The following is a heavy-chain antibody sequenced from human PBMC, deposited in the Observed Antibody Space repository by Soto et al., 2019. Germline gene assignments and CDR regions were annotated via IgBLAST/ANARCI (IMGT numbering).Heavy chain of an antibody. CDR3: AHADARNTIFGVVPDY. J-gene: IGHJ4*02. Sequence: GSGPTLVNPTQTLTLTCTFSGFSLSTSGVGVGWIRQPPGKALEWLALIYWDDDKRYSPSLKSRLTITKDTSKNQVVLTMTNIDPVDTATYYFAHADARNTIFGVVPDYWGQGTLVTVSS. CDR2: IYWDDDK. V-gene: IGHV2-5*02. D-gene: IGHD3-3*01. CDR1: GFSLSTSGVG.